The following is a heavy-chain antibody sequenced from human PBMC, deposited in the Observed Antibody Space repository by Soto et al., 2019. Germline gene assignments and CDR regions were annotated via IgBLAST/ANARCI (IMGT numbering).Heavy chain of an antibody. J-gene: IGHJ4*02. Sequence: SETLSLTCTVSGGSFSSSDYYWGWIRQPPGKGLEWIGSIYYSGSAYYNPSLKSRATISVDTSTNQFSLKLSSVTAADTAVYYCARAYFGVVTKTDYWGQGTLVTVSS. V-gene: IGHV4-39*01. CDR3: ARAYFGVVTKTDY. CDR2: IYYSGSA. CDR1: GGSFSSSDYY. D-gene: IGHD3-3*01.